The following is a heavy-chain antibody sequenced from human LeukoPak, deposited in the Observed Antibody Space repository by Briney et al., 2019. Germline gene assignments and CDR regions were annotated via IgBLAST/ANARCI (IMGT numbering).Heavy chain of an antibody. CDR1: GFTLDDYA. D-gene: IGHD1-26*01. CDR3: AKGVRSGTYYNCFDP. CDR2: ISGDGDNT. J-gene: IGHJ5*02. Sequence: GGSLGLSCVASGFTLDDYALHWVRQAPGKGLEWISLISGDGDNTYYADSVKGRFTISRDNSKNSLYLQMSSLRAEDTALYYCAKGVRSGTYYNCFDPWGQGTLVTVSS. V-gene: IGHV3-43*02.